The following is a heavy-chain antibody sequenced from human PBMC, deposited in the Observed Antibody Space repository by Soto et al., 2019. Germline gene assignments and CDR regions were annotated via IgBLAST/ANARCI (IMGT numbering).Heavy chain of an antibody. J-gene: IGHJ3*02. Sequence: CEAPGEGLASYAMRWVRQEKGKRLEWMGWIIPIFGTANYAQKFQGRVTITADESTSTAYMELSSLRSEDTAVYYCAIDRRHYYDSSGPDAFDIWGQGTMVTVSS. CDR2: IIPIFGTA. D-gene: IGHD3-22*01. V-gene: IGHV1-69*01. CDR1: GEGLASYA. CDR3: AIDRRHYYDSSGPDAFDI.